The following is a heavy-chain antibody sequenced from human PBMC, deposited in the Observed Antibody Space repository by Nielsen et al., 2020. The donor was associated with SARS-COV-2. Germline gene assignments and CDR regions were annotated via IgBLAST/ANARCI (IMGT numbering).Heavy chain of an antibody. CDR2: IYTSGST. CDR3: ARLAVAGPRANYYYGMDV. Sequence: SETLSLTCTVSGGSISSYYWSWIRQPAGKGLEWIGRIYTSGSTNYNPSLKSRVTMSVDTSKNQFSLKLSSVTAADTAVYYCARLAVAGPRANYYYGMDVWGQGTTVTVSS. D-gene: IGHD6-19*01. V-gene: IGHV4-4*07. CDR1: GGSISSYY. J-gene: IGHJ6*02.